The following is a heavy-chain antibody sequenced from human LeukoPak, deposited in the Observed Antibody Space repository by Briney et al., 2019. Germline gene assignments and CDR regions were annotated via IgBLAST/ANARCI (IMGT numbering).Heavy chain of an antibody. D-gene: IGHD5/OR15-5a*01. CDR2: ISTDSGDI. CDR1: GYHFTGYH. Sequence: ASVKVSCKASGYHFTGYHVHWVRQAPGQGLEWMGRISTDSGDINNAPKFQGRVTMTRDTSINTAHMELSRLTSDDAAVYYCAGLGSTVEGRIDPWGQGTPVTVSS. J-gene: IGHJ5*02. V-gene: IGHV1-2*02. CDR3: AGLGSTVEGRIDP.